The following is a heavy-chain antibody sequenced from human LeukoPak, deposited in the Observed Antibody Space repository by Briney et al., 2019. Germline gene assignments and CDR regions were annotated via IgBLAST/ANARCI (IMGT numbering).Heavy chain of an antibody. J-gene: IGHJ4*02. Sequence: GGSLRLSCAASGFTSSSYAISWVRQAPGKGLEWVSAISGSGGSTYYADSVKGRFTISRDNSKNTLYLQMNSLRAEDTAVYYCARGLVSFDYWGQGTLVTVSS. CDR1: GFTSSSYA. V-gene: IGHV3-23*01. CDR2: ISGSGGST. D-gene: IGHD6-19*01. CDR3: ARGLVSFDY.